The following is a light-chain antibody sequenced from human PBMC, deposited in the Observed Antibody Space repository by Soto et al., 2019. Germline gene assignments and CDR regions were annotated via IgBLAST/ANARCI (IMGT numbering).Light chain of an antibody. V-gene: IGLV2-11*01. CDR3: NSYGGSITYV. Sequence: QSVLTQPRSVSGSPGQSVTISCAGTGTNIGTFKYVSWYQHHPGKVPKLIIYNVNERPSGVPDRFSGSKSGNTASLTISGLQPDDEADYYCNSYGGSITYVFGTGTKVTVL. CDR1: GTNIGTFKY. J-gene: IGLJ1*01. CDR2: NVN.